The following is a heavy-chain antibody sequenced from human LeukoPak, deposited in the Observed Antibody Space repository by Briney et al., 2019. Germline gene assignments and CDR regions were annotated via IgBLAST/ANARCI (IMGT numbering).Heavy chain of an antibody. CDR2: FYYSGST. CDR3: ARDYDFWSGYYSD. Sequence: SETLSLTCTVSGGSITSHYWSWIRQPPGKGLEWIGYFYYSGSTNYNPSLKSRVTISVDTSKNQFSLKLSSVTAADTAVYYCARDYDFWSGYYSDWGQGTLVTVSS. CDR1: GGSITSHY. J-gene: IGHJ4*02. V-gene: IGHV4-59*11. D-gene: IGHD3-3*01.